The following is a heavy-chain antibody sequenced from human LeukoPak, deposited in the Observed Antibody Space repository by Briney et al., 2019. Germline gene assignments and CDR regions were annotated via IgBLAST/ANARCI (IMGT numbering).Heavy chain of an antibody. J-gene: IGHJ6*02. D-gene: IGHD3-3*01. Sequence: ASVKVSCKTSDYKFGTSGLSWVRQAPGQGLEWMGWISGFTGNTRYGQNVQGRVTMTIDTSTNTAYMELENLRSDDTAVYYCARALISIVGVVPVYYGLDIWGQGTAVTVSS. CDR1: DYKFGTSG. CDR3: ARALISIVGVVPVYYGLDI. CDR2: ISGFTGNT. V-gene: IGHV1-18*01.